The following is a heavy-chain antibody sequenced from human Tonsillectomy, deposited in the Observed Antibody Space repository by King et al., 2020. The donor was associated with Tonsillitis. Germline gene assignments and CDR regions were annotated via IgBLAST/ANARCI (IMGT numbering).Heavy chain of an antibody. CDR1: GYNFTSHG. CDR3: ARIDDGGDY. D-gene: IGHD1-1*01. V-gene: IGHV1-18*01. J-gene: IGHJ4*02. CDR2: IIPYNGKT. Sequence: QLVQSGPEVKKPGASVKVSCKASGYNFTSHGIRWVRQAPGQGLEWMGWIIPYNGKTSYAQKLQGRVSMTTDTSTGTAYMELRSLRSNDTAVYFCARIDDGGDYWGQGTLVTVSS.